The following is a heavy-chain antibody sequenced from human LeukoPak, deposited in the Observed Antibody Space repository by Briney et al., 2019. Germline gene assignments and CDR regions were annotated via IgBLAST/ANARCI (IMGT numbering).Heavy chain of an antibody. D-gene: IGHD6-6*01. CDR1: GGSISSGGYY. Sequence: SETLSLTCTVSGGSISSGGYYWSWIRQHPGKGLEWIGYIYYSGSTNYNPSLKSRVTISVDTSKNQFSLKLSSVTAADTAVYYCARPTEPIYSSSSRNQTYYFDYWGQGTLVTVSS. CDR3: ARPTEPIYSSSSRNQTYYFDY. CDR2: IYYSGST. J-gene: IGHJ4*02. V-gene: IGHV4-31*03.